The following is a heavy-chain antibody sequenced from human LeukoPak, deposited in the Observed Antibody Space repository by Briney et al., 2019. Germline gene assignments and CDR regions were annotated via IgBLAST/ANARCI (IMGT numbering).Heavy chain of an antibody. Sequence: SEPLSLTCTVSGGSISSSSYYWGWIRQPPGKGLEWIGSIYYSGSTYYNPSLKSRVTISVDTSKNQFSLKLSSVTAADTAVYYCARLGYSSSIDYWGQGTLVTVSS. D-gene: IGHD5-18*01. CDR1: GGSISSSSYY. J-gene: IGHJ4*02. V-gene: IGHV4-39*01. CDR3: ARLGYSSSIDY. CDR2: IYYSGST.